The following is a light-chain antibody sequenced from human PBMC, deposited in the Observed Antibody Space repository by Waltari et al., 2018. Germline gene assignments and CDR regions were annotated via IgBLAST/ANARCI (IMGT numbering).Light chain of an antibody. J-gene: IGLJ2*01. CDR2: EVI. CDR3: CSYAGTDTVII. Sequence: QSALTQPASVSGSPGQSITISCTGTSSDVGTYTFVSWYQQHPGKAPKLMIYEVIKRPSGVSNRFSGSKSGNTASLTISGPQDEDEADYYCCSYAGTDTVIIFGGGTKVTVL. V-gene: IGLV2-23*02. CDR1: SSDVGTYTF.